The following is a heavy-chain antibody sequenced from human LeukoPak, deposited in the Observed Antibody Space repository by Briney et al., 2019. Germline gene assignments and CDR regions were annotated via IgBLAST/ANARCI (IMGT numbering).Heavy chain of an antibody. Sequence: GESLKISCKGPGYSFTSYWIGWVRQMPGKGLERMGIIYPGDSDTRYSPSFQGQVTISADKSISTAYLQWSRLKASDTAMYYCARLVEVAGRLDYWGQGTPVIVSS. CDR1: GYSFTSYW. CDR2: IYPGDSDT. CDR3: ARLVEVAGRLDY. J-gene: IGHJ4*02. D-gene: IGHD6-19*01. V-gene: IGHV5-51*01.